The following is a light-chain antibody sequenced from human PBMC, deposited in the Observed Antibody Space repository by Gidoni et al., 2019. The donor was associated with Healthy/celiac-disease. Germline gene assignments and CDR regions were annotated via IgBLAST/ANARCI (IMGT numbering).Light chain of an antibody. CDR2: AAS. V-gene: IGKV1-39*01. CDR3: QQSYSTLAIT. CDR1: QSISSY. Sequence: DIQITQSPSSLSASVGDRVTITCRASQSISSYLNWYQQKPGKAAKLLIYAASSLQSGVPSRFSGSGSGTDFTLTISSLQPEDFATYYCQQSYSTLAITFGQGTRLEIK. J-gene: IGKJ5*01.